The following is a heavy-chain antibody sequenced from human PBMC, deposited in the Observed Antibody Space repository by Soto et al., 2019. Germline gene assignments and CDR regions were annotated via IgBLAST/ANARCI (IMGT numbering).Heavy chain of an antibody. Sequence: GGSLRLSCAASGFTFSSYSMNWVRQAPGKGLEWVSSISSSSSYIYYADSVKGRFTISRDNAKNSLYLQMNSLRAEDTAVYYGARKHCSGGSCYYFDYWGQGTLVTVSS. J-gene: IGHJ4*02. D-gene: IGHD2-15*01. CDR3: ARKHCSGGSCYYFDY. CDR2: ISSSSSYI. V-gene: IGHV3-21*01. CDR1: GFTFSSYS.